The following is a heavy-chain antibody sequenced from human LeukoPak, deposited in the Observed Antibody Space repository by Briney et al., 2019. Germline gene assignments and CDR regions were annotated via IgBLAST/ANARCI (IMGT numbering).Heavy chain of an antibody. Sequence: SETLSLTCTVSGGSISNYFWNWIRQSPGKGLEWIGSIYYSGSTYYNPSLKSRVTISVDTSKNQFSLKLSSVTAADTAVYYCARHEDYYGSGSYDYWGQGTLVTVSS. CDR2: IYYSGST. J-gene: IGHJ4*02. CDR3: ARHEDYYGSGSYDY. V-gene: IGHV4-59*05. D-gene: IGHD3-10*01. CDR1: GGSISNYF.